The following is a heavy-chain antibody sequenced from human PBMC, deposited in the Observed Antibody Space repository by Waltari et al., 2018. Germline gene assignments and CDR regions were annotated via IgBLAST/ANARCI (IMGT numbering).Heavy chain of an antibody. J-gene: IGHJ2*01. CDR3: ARGKYDFWSGYYMWQEWYFDL. V-gene: IGHV4-61*02. D-gene: IGHD3-3*01. CDR1: GGSISSGRYH. CDR2: IYTSGST. Sequence: QVQLQESGPGLVKPSQTLSLTCTVSGGSISSGRYHWSWIRQPAGKGLEWIGRIYTSGSTNYNPSLKSRVTISVDTSKNQFSLKLSSVTAADTAVYYFARGKYDFWSGYYMWQEWYFDLWGRGTLVTVSS.